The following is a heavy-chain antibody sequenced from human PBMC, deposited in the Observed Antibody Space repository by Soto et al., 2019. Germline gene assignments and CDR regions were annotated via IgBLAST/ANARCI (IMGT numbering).Heavy chain of an antibody. D-gene: IGHD3-10*01. CDR2: ITGSGSHA. J-gene: IGHJ6*02. V-gene: IGHV3-23*01. Sequence: EGQLLESGGGLVQPGGSLRLSCAASGFMFTNYCMRWVRQAPGKGLEWVSTITGSGSHAYYADSVKGRFTISNDISKSTVFLHMNSLSAEDTGVYYCAKDGSGRWAMDAWGQGTTVTVSS. CDR1: GFMFTNYC. CDR3: AKDGSGRWAMDA.